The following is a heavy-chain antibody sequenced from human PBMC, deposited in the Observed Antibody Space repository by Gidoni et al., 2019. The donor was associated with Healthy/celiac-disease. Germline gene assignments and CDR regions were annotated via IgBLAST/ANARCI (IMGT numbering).Heavy chain of an antibody. CDR1: GFTFSNAW. Sequence: EVQLVESGGGLVKPGGSLRLSCSASGFTFSNAWMSWVRQAPGKGLEWVGRIKSKTEGGTTDYAEPVKGRFTISRDDSKNTLYLQMNSLKTEDTAVYYCTTDLGWSGYYPRAFDYWGQGTLVTVSS. D-gene: IGHD3-3*01. CDR3: TTDLGWSGYYPRAFDY. V-gene: IGHV3-15*01. CDR2: IKSKTEGGTT. J-gene: IGHJ4*02.